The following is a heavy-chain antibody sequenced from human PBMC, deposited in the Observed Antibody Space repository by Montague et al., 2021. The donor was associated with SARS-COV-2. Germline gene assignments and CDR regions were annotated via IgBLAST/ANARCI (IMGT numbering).Heavy chain of an antibody. CDR3: ASEDAGDWYFDR. CDR1: GGSISSSSYY. CDR2: IHYSGST. D-gene: IGHD1-1*01. V-gene: IGHV4-39*01. J-gene: IGHJ2*01. Sequence: SETLSLTCNVSGGSISSSSYYWGWIRQPPGKLPEWIGSIHYSGSTFYKSSLRRRVTMSVDTSKNQFSLRLSVVTAADAAVFYCASEDAGDWYFDRWGRGTLVTVSS.